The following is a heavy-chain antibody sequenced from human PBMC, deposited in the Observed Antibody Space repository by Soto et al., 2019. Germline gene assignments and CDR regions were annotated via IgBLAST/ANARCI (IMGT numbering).Heavy chain of an antibody. CDR1: GFTFSMYS. CDR2: IPQDGVDG. J-gene: IGHJ6*02. D-gene: IGHD2-21*02. V-gene: IGHV3-7*03. Sequence: GGSLRLSCAVSGFTFSMYSMSWVRQXPGKGLEWVAKIPQDGVDGHYADSVKGRFIISRDNGKNSLHLQLNNLRAEDTAVYYCARDHLILPAHDFFYGSDVWGRGATVTVSS. CDR3: ARDHLILPAHDFFYGSDV.